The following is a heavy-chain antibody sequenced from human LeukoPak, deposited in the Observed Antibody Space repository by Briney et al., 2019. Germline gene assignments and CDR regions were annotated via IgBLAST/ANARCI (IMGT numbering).Heavy chain of an antibody. CDR3: ARVPWNGGATFDY. D-gene: IGHD1-26*01. CDR1: GGSISSRPYY. CDR2: ISYSGTT. Sequence: PSETLSLTCTVSGGSISSRPYYWGWVRQPPGKGLEWIGTISYSGTTYYSPSLKSRVTISVDTSKNQFSLKLSSVTAADTAVYYCARVPWNGGATFDYWGQGTLVTVSS. V-gene: IGHV4-39*07. J-gene: IGHJ4*02.